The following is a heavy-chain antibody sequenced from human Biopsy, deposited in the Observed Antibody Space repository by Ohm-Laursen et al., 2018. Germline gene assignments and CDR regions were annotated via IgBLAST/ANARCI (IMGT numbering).Heavy chain of an antibody. CDR2: IHYSGNT. J-gene: IGHJ4*02. CDR1: GVSINTGGCY. D-gene: IGHD3-16*01. V-gene: IGHV4-31*03. CDR3: TRAGGGKIYGL. Sequence: TLSLTCSVSGVSINTGGCYWTWIRQHPGTGLEWIGYIHYSGNTLYNPSLKSRLTISVDTSRNQFSLKLTSVTAADTPLYYCTRAGGGKIYGLWGQGTLVTVSS.